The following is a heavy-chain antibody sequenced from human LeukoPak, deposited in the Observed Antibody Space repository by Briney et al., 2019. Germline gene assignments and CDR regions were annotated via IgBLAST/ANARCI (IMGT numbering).Heavy chain of an antibody. CDR2: INHSGST. Sequence: SETLSLTCAVYGGSFSGYYWSWIRQPPGKGLECIGEINHSGSTNYNPSLKSRVTISVDTSKNQFSLKLSSVTAADTAVYYCARGRLRYFDWSNWFDPWGQGTLVTVSS. CDR3: ARGRLRYFDWSNWFDP. CDR1: GGSFSGYY. V-gene: IGHV4-34*01. D-gene: IGHD3-9*01. J-gene: IGHJ5*02.